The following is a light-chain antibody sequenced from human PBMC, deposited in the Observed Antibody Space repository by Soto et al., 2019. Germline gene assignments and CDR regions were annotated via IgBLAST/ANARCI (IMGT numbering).Light chain of an antibody. V-gene: IGKV3-11*01. CDR3: QQRSNWPPA. J-gene: IGKJ5*01. CDR2: DAS. Sequence: IVVTQSTATLSLSPGERATLSCRASQSVSSYLAWYQQKPGQAPRLLIYDASNRATGIPARFSGSGSGTDFTLNISSLEPEDFAVYYCQQRSNWPPAFGQGTRLEIK. CDR1: QSVSSY.